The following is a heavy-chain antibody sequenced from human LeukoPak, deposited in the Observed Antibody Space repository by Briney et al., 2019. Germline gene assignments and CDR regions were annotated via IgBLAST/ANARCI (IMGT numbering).Heavy chain of an antibody. Sequence: ASVKVSCKASGYTFTSYGISWVRQAPGQGLEWMGWISAYNGNTNYAQKLRGRVTMTTDTSTSTAYMELRSLRSDDTAVYYCARDGNYCSGGSCYSDYWGQGTLVTVSS. J-gene: IGHJ4*02. CDR3: ARDGNYCSGGSCYSDY. CDR2: ISAYNGNT. D-gene: IGHD2-15*01. V-gene: IGHV1-18*01. CDR1: GYTFTSYG.